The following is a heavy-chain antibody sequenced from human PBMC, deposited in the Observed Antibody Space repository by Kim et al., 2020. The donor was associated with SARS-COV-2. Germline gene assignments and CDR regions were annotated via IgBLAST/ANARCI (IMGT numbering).Heavy chain of an antibody. CDR1: GFTFSSYS. CDR2: ISSSSSYV. J-gene: IGHJ4*02. CDR3: ARDRRDGRAVDY. V-gene: IGHV3-21*01. Sequence: GGSLRLSCAASGFTFSSYSMNWVRQAPGKGLEWVSSISSSSSYVYYADSVKGRFTISRDNAKNSLYLQMNSLRAEDTAVYYCARDRRDGRAVDYWGQGTLVTVSS.